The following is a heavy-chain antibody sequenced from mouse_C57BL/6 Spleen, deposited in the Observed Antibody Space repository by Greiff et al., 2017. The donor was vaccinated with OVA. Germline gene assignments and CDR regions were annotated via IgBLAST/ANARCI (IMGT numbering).Heavy chain of an antibody. D-gene: IGHD1-1*01. CDR2: IDPENGDT. J-gene: IGHJ2*01. Sequence: EVQLQQSGAELVRPGASVKLSCTASGFNIKDDYMHWVKQRPEQGLEWIGWIDPENGDTEYASKFQGKATITADTSSNTAYLQLSSLTSEDTAVYYCTNYYGSNWGQGTTLTVSS. V-gene: IGHV14-4*01. CDR3: TNYYGSN. CDR1: GFNIKDDY.